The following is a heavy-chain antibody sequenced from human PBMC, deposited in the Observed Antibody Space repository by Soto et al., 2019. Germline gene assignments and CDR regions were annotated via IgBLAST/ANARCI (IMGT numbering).Heavy chain of an antibody. D-gene: IGHD3-22*01. V-gene: IGHV4-4*02. CDR1: GGSISSSNW. CDR3: ARRAGNYYDSSGYDY. Sequence: SETLSLTCAVSGGSISSSNWWSWVRQPPGKGLEWIGEIYHSGSTNYNPPLKSLVTISVDQSKNQFSLKLSSVTAADTAVYYWARRAGNYYDSSGYDYWGQGTLVTVSS. J-gene: IGHJ4*02. CDR2: IYHSGST.